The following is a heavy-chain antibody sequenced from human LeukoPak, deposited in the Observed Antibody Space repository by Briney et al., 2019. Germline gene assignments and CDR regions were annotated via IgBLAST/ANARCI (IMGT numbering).Heavy chain of an antibody. Sequence: SETLSLTCTVSGGSITSSGDYLGWSRQPPGNGLDWLGIIYTRGGAYYNPSLKSRVTISVDTSKNQFHLNLTSVTDTATAVYYCARHRGYTYGYVDYWGQGTLVTVSS. J-gene: IGHJ4*02. CDR1: GGSITSSGDY. CDR3: ARHRGYTYGYVDY. V-gene: IGHV4-39*01. CDR2: IYTRGGA. D-gene: IGHD5-18*01.